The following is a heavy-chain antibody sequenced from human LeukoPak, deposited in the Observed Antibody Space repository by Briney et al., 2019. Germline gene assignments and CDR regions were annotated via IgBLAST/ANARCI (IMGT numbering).Heavy chain of an antibody. Sequence: PGGSLRLSCAVSGFTVSHSWMSWGRQAPGKGLEWLANIKQDGSEKYYVDSVKGRFTISRDNANNLLYLQMNSLRGEDTAVYYCTRDRSRAEDDWGQGTLVTVSS. V-gene: IGHV3-7*01. D-gene: IGHD1-14*01. J-gene: IGHJ4*02. CDR3: TRDRSRAEDD. CDR1: GFTVSHSW. CDR2: IKQDGSEK.